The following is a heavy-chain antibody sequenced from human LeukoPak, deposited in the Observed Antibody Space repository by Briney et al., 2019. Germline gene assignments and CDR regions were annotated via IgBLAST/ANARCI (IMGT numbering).Heavy chain of an antibody. Sequence: GGSLRLSCAASGFSFSSYWMTWVRQAPGRGLEFVANIRGDGNEKYYMDSMKGRLTISRDNAKNSLFLQMSGLRAEDTAVYYCMTELLGYRGQGTLVTVSS. J-gene: IGHJ4*02. CDR3: MTELLGY. V-gene: IGHV3-7*03. D-gene: IGHD1-14*01. CDR2: IRGDGNEK. CDR1: GFSFSSYW.